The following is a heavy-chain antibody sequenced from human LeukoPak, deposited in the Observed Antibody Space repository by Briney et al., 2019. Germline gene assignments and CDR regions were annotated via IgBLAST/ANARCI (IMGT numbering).Heavy chain of an antibody. CDR1: GFTFSSYS. Sequence: GGSLRLSCAASGFTFSSYSMNWVRQAPGKGLEWVSSISSSSSYIYYADSVKGRFTISRDNSKNTLYLQMNSLRAEDTAVYYCAKDGGRSRGYQDTYWGQGTLVTVSS. CDR2: ISSSSSYI. V-gene: IGHV3-21*01. D-gene: IGHD3-22*01. CDR3: AKDGGRSRGYQDTY. J-gene: IGHJ4*02.